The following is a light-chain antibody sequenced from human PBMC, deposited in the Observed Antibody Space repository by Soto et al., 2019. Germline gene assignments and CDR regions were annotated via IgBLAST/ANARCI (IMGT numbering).Light chain of an antibody. CDR3: QQLNSYPLT. CDR1: QGISTY. V-gene: IGKV1-9*01. CDR2: ATS. Sequence: DIQLTQAPSFLSASVGDRVTITCRASQGISTYLVWYQQKPGKAPKLLIYATSTLQSGVPSRFSGSGSGTEFTPTITSLQPEDFANYYCQQLNSYPLTFGGGTKVEIK. J-gene: IGKJ4*01.